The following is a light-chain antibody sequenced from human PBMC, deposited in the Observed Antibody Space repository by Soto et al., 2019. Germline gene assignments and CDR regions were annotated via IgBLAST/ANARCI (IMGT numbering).Light chain of an antibody. J-gene: IGKJ5*01. CDR2: DAS. CDR1: ESISGY. V-gene: IGKV3-11*01. Sequence: EIVLTQSPATLSLSPGERGTLSCRASESISGYLAWYQQRPGQAPRHLIYDASNRATGIPARFSGSGSGTDFTLTISSLEPEDFGVYYCQQRSKWPITFGQGTRLEIK. CDR3: QQRSKWPIT.